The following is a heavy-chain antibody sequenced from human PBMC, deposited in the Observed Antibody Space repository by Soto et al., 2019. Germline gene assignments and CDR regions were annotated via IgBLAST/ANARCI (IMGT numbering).Heavy chain of an antibody. CDR1: GGSFSGYY. CDR3: ARDKITGLFDY. Sequence: QVQLQQWGAGLLKPSETLSLTCAVYGGSFSGYYWTWIRQPPGTGLEWIGEINHSGSTNYNPSLKSRVTLSVDTSKNQFSLKLTSVTAGDTAVYYCARDKITGLFDYWGQGTLVTGSS. J-gene: IGHJ4*02. V-gene: IGHV4-34*01. CDR2: INHSGST. D-gene: IGHD2-8*02.